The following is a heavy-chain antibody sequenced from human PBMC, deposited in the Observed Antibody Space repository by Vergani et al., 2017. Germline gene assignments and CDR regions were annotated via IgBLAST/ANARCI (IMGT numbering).Heavy chain of an antibody. CDR2: IWYDGSNK. V-gene: IGHV3-33*01. D-gene: IGHD3-16*01. J-gene: IGHJ6*02. CDR3: ARSSGGPTRGMDV. CDR1: GFTFSSYG. Sequence: QVQLVESGGGVVQPGRSLRLSCAASGFTFSSYGMHWVRQAPGKGLEWVAVIWYDGSNKHYADSVKGRFTISRDNSKNTLYLQMNSLRAEDTAVYYCARSSGGPTRGMDVWGQGTTVTVSS.